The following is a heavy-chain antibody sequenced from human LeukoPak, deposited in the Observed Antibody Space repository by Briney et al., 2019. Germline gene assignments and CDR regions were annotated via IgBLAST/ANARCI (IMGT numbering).Heavy chain of an antibody. CDR3: AKDLWRFGELLYVGDY. J-gene: IGHJ4*02. CDR2: IWYDGSNK. D-gene: IGHD3-10*01. CDR1: GFTFSSYG. V-gene: IGHV3-33*06. Sequence: PGGSLRLSCAASGFTFSSYGMHWVRQAPGKGLEWVAVIWYDGSNKYYADSVKGRFTISRDNSKNTLYLQMNSLRAEDTAVYYCAKDLWRFGELLYVGDYWGQETLVTVSS.